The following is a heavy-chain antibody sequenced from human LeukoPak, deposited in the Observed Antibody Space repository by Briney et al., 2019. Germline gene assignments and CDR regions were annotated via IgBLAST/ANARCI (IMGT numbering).Heavy chain of an antibody. CDR1: GYTFTSYG. CDR3: ARGWSGFDI. Sequence: ASVKVSCKASGYTFTSYGISWVRQAPGQGLEWMGWISAYNGNTNYAQKLQGRVTMTRDTSTSTVYMELSSLRFEDTAVYYCARGWSGFDIWGQGTMVTVSS. V-gene: IGHV1-18*01. D-gene: IGHD3-3*01. CDR2: ISAYNGNT. J-gene: IGHJ3*02.